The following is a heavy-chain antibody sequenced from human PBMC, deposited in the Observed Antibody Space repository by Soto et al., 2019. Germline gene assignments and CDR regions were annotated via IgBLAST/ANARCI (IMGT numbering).Heavy chain of an antibody. J-gene: IGHJ4*02. D-gene: IGHD3-10*01. CDR2: IIPIFGTA. Sequence: ASVKVSCKASGGTFSSYAISWVRQAPGQGLEWMGGIIPIFGTANYAQKFQGRVTITADESTSTAYMELSSLRSEDTAVYYCASMVRGVTRQLGKFDYWGQGTLVTSPQ. CDR1: GGTFSSYA. V-gene: IGHV1-69*13. CDR3: ASMVRGVTRQLGKFDY.